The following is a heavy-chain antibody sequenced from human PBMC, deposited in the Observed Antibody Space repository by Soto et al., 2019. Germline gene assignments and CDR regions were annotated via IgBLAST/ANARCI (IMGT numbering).Heavy chain of an antibody. CDR1: GYTFTGYY. D-gene: IGHD6-6*01. CDR3: ARVEYSSSWYRMDV. V-gene: IGHV1-2*02. J-gene: IGHJ6*02. CDR2: INPNSGGT. Sequence: GASVKVSCKASGYTFTGYYMHWVRQAPGQGLEWMGWINPNSGGTNYAQKFQGRVTMTRDTSISTAYMELSRLRSDDTAVYYCARVEYSSSWYRMDVWGQGTTVTVSS.